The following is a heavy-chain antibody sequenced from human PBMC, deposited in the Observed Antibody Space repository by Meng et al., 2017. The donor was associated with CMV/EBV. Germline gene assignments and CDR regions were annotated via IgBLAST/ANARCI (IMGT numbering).Heavy chain of an antibody. V-gene: IGHV3-48*03. CDR1: GFTFSSYE. J-gene: IGHJ6*02. CDR2: ISSSGSTI. D-gene: IGHD3-10*01. Sequence: GGSLRLSCAASGFTFSSYEMNWVRQAPGKGLEWVSYISSSGSTIYDADSVKGRFTISRDNAKNSLYLQMNSLRAEDTAVYYCARAYGDYYYYYGMDVWGQGTTVTVSS. CDR3: ARAYGDYYYYYGMDV.